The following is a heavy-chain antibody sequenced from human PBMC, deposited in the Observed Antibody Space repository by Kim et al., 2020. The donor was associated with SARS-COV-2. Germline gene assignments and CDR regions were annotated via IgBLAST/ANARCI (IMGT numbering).Heavy chain of an antibody. Sequence: ASVKVSCKASGYTFTSYGISWVRQAPGQGLEWMGWISAYNGNTNYAQKLQGRVTMTTDTSTSTAYMELRSLRSDDTAVYYCARDFVGPYDSSGYYYWSYYYYGMDVWGQGTTVTVSS. V-gene: IGHV1-18*01. D-gene: IGHD3-22*01. J-gene: IGHJ6*02. CDR1: GYTFTSYG. CDR2: ISAYNGNT. CDR3: ARDFVGPYDSSGYYYWSYYYYGMDV.